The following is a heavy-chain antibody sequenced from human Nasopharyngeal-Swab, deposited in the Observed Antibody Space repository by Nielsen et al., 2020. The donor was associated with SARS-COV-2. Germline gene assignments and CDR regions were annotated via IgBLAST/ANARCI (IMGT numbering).Heavy chain of an antibody. CDR1: GYSFTSYW. CDR2: IYPGDSDT. CDR3: ARLWKEGYFYYYMDV. D-gene: IGHD6-13*01. J-gene: IGHJ6*03. V-gene: IGHV5-51*01. Sequence: GGSLRLSCKGSGYSFTSYWIGWVRQMPGKGLEWMGIIYPGDSDTRYSPSFQGQVTISADKSISTAYLQWSSLKASDTAMYYCARLWKEGYFYYYMDVWGKGTTVTVSS.